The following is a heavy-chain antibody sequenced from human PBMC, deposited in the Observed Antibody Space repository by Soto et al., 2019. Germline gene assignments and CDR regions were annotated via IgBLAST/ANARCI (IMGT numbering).Heavy chain of an antibody. D-gene: IGHD3-10*01. CDR2: INCSGSST. CDR3: VRAPYGFTSWFDS. J-gene: IGHJ5*01. Sequence: GSLRLSCAASGFTFDDYGMSWVRQAPGKGLEWVSCINCSGSSTYYADSVKGRFTISRDNAKNSLYLQMDSLRAEDTAVYYCVRAPYGFTSWFDSWGQGTLVTVSS. V-gene: IGHV3-20*04. CDR1: GFTFDDYG.